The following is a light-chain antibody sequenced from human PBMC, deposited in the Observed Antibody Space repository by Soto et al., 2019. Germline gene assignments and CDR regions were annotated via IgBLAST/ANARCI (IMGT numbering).Light chain of an antibody. Sequence: QSVLIQPPSASGTPGQRVTISCSGSSSIIGSNTVNWYQQLPGTAPKLFIYSNNQRPSGVPDRFSGSKSDTSASLAISGLQSEDEADYYCAAWDDSLNGVLIGGGTKLTVL. J-gene: IGLJ2*01. CDR2: SNN. CDR1: SSIIGSNT. V-gene: IGLV1-44*01. CDR3: AAWDDSLNGVL.